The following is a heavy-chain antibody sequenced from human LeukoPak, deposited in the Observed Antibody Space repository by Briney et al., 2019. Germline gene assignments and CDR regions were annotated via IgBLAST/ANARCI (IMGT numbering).Heavy chain of an antibody. J-gene: IGHJ4*02. CDR2: IYHSGST. D-gene: IGHD1-26*01. CDR3: ARDRSLEGATTFDY. V-gene: IGHV4-38-2*02. CDR1: GYSISSGYY. Sequence: SETLSLTCTVSGYSISSGYYWGWIRQPPGKGLEWIGSIYHSGSTYYDPSLKSRVTISVDTSKNQFSLKLSSVTAADTAVYYCARDRSLEGATTFDYWGQGTLVTVSS.